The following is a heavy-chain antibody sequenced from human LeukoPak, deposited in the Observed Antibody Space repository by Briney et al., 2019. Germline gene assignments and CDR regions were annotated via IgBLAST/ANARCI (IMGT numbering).Heavy chain of an antibody. CDR1: GFTFSSYG. V-gene: IGHV3-33*01. Sequence: GGSLRLSCAASGFTFSSYGFHWVRQAAGKGLEWVAVIWSDGNNGNYAGSVKGRFTISRDNSKNTLYLQMNSLRAEDTAVYYCARARPDYGDYGRSLDVWGKGTTVTVSS. CDR2: IWSDGNNG. J-gene: IGHJ6*03. D-gene: IGHD4-17*01. CDR3: ARARPDYGDYGRSLDV.